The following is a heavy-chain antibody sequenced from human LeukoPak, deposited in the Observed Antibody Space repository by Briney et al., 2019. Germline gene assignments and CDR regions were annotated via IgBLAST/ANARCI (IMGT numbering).Heavy chain of an antibody. CDR2: ISSSSSYI. Sequence: PGGSLRLSCAASGFTFDDYAMHWVRQAPGKGLEWVSSISSSSSYIYYADSVKGRFTISRDNAKNSLYLQMNSLRAEDTAVYYCARGGTMIVTWGQGTLVTVSS. CDR1: GFTFDDYA. CDR3: ARGGTMIVT. D-gene: IGHD3-22*01. V-gene: IGHV3-21*01. J-gene: IGHJ5*02.